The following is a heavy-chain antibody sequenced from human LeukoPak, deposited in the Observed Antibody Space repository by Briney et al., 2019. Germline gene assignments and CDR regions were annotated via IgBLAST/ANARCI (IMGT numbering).Heavy chain of an antibody. J-gene: IGHJ6*03. V-gene: IGHV3-30*04. CDR1: EFTFSRYA. CDR2: ISYHGVDK. D-gene: IGHD1-26*01. Sequence: PGGSLRLSCAASEFTFSRYAMHWVCQAPGKGLEWLAVISYHGVDKFYRASVKGRFTIFRDNVENTLFLQLDNLSAEDSGVYFCARAVPTIHHMDVWGKGTMVTVSS. CDR3: ARAVPTIHHMDV.